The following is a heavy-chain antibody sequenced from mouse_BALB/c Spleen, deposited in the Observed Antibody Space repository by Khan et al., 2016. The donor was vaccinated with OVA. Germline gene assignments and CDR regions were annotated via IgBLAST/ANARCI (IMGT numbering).Heavy chain of an antibody. CDR3: AREGACSRYDDGFYY. CDR1: GYTFTTYS. D-gene: IGHD2-14*01. V-gene: IGHV1-4*01. Sequence: VELVESGAELARPGASVKLSCKTSGYTFTTYSMHWVKQRPEQGLEWIGYINPSNGYTNYNQKFKDKSTLTTDKSSSTAYMQLSSLTSDYSAVYYCAREGACSRYDDGFYYWGQGTLVTVSA. J-gene: IGHJ3*01. CDR2: INPSNGYT.